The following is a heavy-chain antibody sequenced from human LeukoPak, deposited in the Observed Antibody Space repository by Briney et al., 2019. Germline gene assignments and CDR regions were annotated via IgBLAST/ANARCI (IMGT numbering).Heavy chain of an antibody. CDR2: IGPHSSAT. V-gene: IGHV1-2*02. CDR1: GFTLTDYY. Sequence: VKVSCKSSGFTLTDYYIHWVRQAPGQGLEWMGYIGPHSSATSSPQEFQGRVTMTRDTSMSTAYMELTRLTSDDTAVYYCAREGNGLLSKDFDYWGQGTLVTVSS. CDR3: AREGNGLLSKDFDY. J-gene: IGHJ4*02. D-gene: IGHD2/OR15-2a*01.